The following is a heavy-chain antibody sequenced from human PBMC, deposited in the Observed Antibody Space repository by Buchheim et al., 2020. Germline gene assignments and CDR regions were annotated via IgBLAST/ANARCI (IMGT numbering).Heavy chain of an antibody. CDR3: ARDSYRVRYFDL. CDR2: IKYDGSEK. CDR1: GFTFTTFW. Sequence: EVQLVESGGALVQPGGSLRLSCAASGFTFTTFWMSWVRQAPGKGLEWVTNIKYDGSEKYYVDSVRGRFTVSRDNPKNSLYLQMNSLRAEDTAVYYCARDSYRVRYFDLWGRGTL. J-gene: IGHJ2*01. D-gene: IGHD3-10*01. V-gene: IGHV3-7*01.